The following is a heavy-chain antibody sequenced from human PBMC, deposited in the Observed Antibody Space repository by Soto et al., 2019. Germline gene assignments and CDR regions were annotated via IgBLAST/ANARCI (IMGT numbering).Heavy chain of an antibody. CDR3: ASLTVTTESYYYYGMDV. Sequence: SETLSLTCTVSGGSVSSGSYYWSWIRQPPGKGLEWIGYIYYSGSTNYNPSLKSRVTISVETSKNQFSLKLSSVTAADTAVYYCASLTVTTESYYYYGMDVWGQGTTVTVSS. J-gene: IGHJ6*02. CDR2: IYYSGST. CDR1: GGSVSSGSYY. V-gene: IGHV4-61*01. D-gene: IGHD4-17*01.